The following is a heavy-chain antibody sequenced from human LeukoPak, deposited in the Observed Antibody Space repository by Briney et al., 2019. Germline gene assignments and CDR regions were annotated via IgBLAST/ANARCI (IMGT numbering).Heavy chain of an antibody. Sequence: SETLSLTCAVYGGSFSGYYWSWIRQPPGKGLEWIGEINHSGSTNYNPSLKSRVTISVDMSKNQFSLKVSSVTPADTAVYFCARRAAGDYFDSWGQGNLVTVSS. CDR1: GGSFSGYY. V-gene: IGHV4-34*01. CDR2: INHSGST. D-gene: IGHD6-13*01. J-gene: IGHJ4*02. CDR3: ARRAAGDYFDS.